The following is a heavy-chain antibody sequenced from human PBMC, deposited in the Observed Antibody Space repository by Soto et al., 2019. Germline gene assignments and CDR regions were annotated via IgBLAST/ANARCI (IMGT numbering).Heavy chain of an antibody. CDR2: ISYHSIGT. Sequence: EVHLLESGGHLVQPGGSLRLSCVASGFSLSDSAMLWVRQAPGKGLEWVSTISYHSIGTHYADSVKGRFTISRDNSKDTVWLQMNGLRAEDTAVYYCAKDPSTGPADFWGQGTLVTVSS. J-gene: IGHJ4*02. CDR1: GFSLSDSA. CDR3: AKDPSTGPADF. D-gene: IGHD3-9*01. V-gene: IGHV3-23*01.